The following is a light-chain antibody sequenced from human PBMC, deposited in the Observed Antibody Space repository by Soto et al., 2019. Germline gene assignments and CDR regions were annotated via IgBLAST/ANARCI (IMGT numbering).Light chain of an antibody. J-gene: IGLJ2*01. CDR1: SSDVGSYNL. CDR3: CTYAASSTSVV. CDR2: EGS. Sequence: QSALTQPASVSGSPGQSITISCTGTSSDVGSYNLVSWYQQHPGKAPKLLIYEGSKWPSGVSNRFSGSKSGNTSSPTVSGLQAADEEDYYYCTYAASSTSVVFGGGTQLTVL. V-gene: IGLV2-23*01.